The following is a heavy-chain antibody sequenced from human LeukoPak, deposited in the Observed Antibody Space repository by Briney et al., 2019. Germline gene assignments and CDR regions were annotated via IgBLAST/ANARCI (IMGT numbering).Heavy chain of an antibody. V-gene: IGHV1-2*06. Sequence: GASVKVSCKASGYTFTGYYMHWVRQAPGQGLEWMGRINPNSGGTNSAQKFQGRVTMTRDTSISTAYMELNRLRSDDTAVYYCARKFTRGWYGVDYWGQGTLVTVSS. J-gene: IGHJ4*02. D-gene: IGHD6-19*01. CDR1: GYTFTGYY. CDR2: INPNSGGT. CDR3: ARKFTRGWYGVDY.